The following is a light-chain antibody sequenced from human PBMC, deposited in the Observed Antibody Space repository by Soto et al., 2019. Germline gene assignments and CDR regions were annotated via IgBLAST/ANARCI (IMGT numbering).Light chain of an antibody. Sequence: QSFLTQSASVSGSPGQSITISCTGTSSDVGAYNFVSWHQQHPGKAPKLMIYNVYDRPSGISYRFSGSKSGNTASLTISGLQGEDEADYYCSAYTVSRTYVFGTGTKVTVL. CDR3: SAYTVSRTYV. CDR1: SSDVGAYNF. V-gene: IGLV2-14*03. J-gene: IGLJ1*01. CDR2: NVY.